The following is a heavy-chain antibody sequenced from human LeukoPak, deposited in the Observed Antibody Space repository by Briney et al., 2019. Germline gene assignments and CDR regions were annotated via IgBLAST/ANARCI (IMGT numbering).Heavy chain of an antibody. CDR2: MNPNSGNT. Sequence: GASVKVSCKASGYTFTSYDINWVRQATGQGLEWMGWMNPNSGNTGYAQKFQGRVTMTRNTSISTAYMELSSLRSEDTAVYYCARVPIVVVPAAMLWYYYGMDVWGQGTTVTVSS. D-gene: IGHD2-2*01. V-gene: IGHV1-8*01. J-gene: IGHJ6*02. CDR3: ARVPIVVVPAAMLWYYYGMDV. CDR1: GYTFTSYD.